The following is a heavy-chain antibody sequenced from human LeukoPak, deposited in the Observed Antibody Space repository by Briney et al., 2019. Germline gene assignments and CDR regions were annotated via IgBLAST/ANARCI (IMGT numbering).Heavy chain of an antibody. D-gene: IGHD3-22*01. V-gene: IGHV1-69*13. CDR3: ARGRPLIHGSSGYPEY. CDR1: GGTFSSYA. CDR2: IIPIFGTA. Sequence: ASVKVSCKASGGTFSSYAISWVRQAPGQGLEWMGGIIPIFGTANYAQKFQGRVTITADETTSTAYMELSSLRSEDTAVYYCARGRPLIHGSSGYPEYWGQGTLVTVSS. J-gene: IGHJ4*02.